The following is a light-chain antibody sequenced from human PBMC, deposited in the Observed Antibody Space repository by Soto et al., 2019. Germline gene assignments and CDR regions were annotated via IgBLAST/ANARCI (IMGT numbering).Light chain of an antibody. V-gene: IGLV2-14*01. Sequence: QSALTQPASVSGSPGQSITISCTGTSSDVGGYNYVSWYQQHPGKAPKLMIYEVSNQPSGVSNRFSGSKSGNTASLTISGLQAEDEADYYCSSYTSSSTSVVFGGGTQLTVL. J-gene: IGLJ2*01. CDR1: SSDVGGYNY. CDR2: EVS. CDR3: SSYTSSSTSVV.